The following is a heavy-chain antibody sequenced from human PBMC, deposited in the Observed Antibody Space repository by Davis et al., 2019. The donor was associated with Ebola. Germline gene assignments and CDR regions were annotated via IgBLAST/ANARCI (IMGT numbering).Heavy chain of an antibody. CDR2: TYYKSKWYN. J-gene: IGHJ6*04. D-gene: IGHD5-18*01. Sequence: PSETLSLTCAISGDSVSTADWNWIRQSPSRGLEWLGRTYYKSKWYNDYAASVKSRITINPDTSKNQFSLQLNSVTPEDTALYYCARGWLRVGMDVWGEGTSVTVSS. V-gene: IGHV6-1*01. CDR1: GDSVSTAD. CDR3: ARGWLRVGMDV.